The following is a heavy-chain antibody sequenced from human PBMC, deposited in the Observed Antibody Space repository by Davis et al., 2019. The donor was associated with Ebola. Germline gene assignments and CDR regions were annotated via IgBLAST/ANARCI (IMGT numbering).Heavy chain of an antibody. CDR2: IIPIFGTA. CDR1: GGTFSSYA. Sequence: SVKVSCKASGGTFSSYAISWVRQAPGQGLEWMGGIIPIFGTANYAQKFQGRVSMTRSTSISTAYMELSSLRSEDTAVYYCARGQQLTPDYWGQGTLVTVSS. J-gene: IGHJ4*02. CDR3: ARGQQLTPDY. D-gene: IGHD4-23*01. V-gene: IGHV1-69*05.